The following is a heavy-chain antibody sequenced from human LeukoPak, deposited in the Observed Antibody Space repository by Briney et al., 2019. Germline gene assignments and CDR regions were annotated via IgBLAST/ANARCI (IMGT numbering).Heavy chain of an antibody. D-gene: IGHD1-1*01. Sequence: GGSLRLSCEPSGFTFSSYWMTCVRQAPGEGLEWVANINQDGSEKHYVDSLKGRFTISRDNAKASLYLQMSSLRAEDTAVYYCARGFWNSDFWGQGTLVTVSS. J-gene: IGHJ4*02. V-gene: IGHV3-7*03. CDR1: GFTFSSYW. CDR3: ARGFWNSDF. CDR2: INQDGSEK.